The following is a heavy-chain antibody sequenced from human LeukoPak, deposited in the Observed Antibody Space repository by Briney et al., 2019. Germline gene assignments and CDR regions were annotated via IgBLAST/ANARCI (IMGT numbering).Heavy chain of an antibody. CDR2: IYYRGST. CDR1: GGSISSYY. J-gene: IGHJ6*03. V-gene: IGHV4-59*01. Sequence: SSETLSLTCTVSGGSISSYYWSWIRQPPGKGLEWIGYIYYRGSTNYNPSLKSRVTISVDTSKNQFSLKLSSVTAADTAVYYCASSYYYYMDVWGKGTTVTVSS. CDR3: ASSYYYYMDV.